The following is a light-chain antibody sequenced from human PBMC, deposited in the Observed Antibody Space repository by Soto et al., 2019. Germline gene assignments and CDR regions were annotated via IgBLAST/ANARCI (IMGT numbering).Light chain of an antibody. CDR3: CSFTSSNTHV. CDR1: SSDIGAYNY. CDR2: EVN. Sequence: QSALTQPPSASGSPGQSVTISCTGTSSDIGAYNYVSWFQQHPGEAPKLIISEVNKRPSGVPDRFSGSKSGNTASLTVSGLQAEDEADYYCCSFTSSNTHVFGTGTKVTVL. V-gene: IGLV2-8*01. J-gene: IGLJ1*01.